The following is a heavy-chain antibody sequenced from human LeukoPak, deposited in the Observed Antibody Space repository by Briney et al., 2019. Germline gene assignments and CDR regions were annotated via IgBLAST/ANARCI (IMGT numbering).Heavy chain of an antibody. CDR1: GGSISSYY. D-gene: IGHD6-13*01. CDR3: ARAAAAAPAEYFQH. V-gene: IGHV4-59*01. Sequence: SETLSLTCTVSGGSISSYYWSWIRQPPGKGLEWIGYIYYSGSTNYNPSLKSLVTISVDTSKNQFSLKLSSVTAADTAVYYCARAAAAAPAEYFQHWGQGTLVTVSS. CDR2: IYYSGST. J-gene: IGHJ1*01.